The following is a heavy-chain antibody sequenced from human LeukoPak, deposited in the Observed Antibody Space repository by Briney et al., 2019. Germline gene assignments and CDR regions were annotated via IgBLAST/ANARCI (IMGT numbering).Heavy chain of an antibody. CDR3: ARADQEGIVAFDI. Sequence: GGSLRLSCAASGFTFSDHYMDWVRQAPGKGLEWVGRTRNKANSYTTEYAASVKGRFTISRDDSKNSLYLQMNSLKTEDTAVYYCARADQEGIVAFDIWGQGTMVTVSS. CDR1: GFTFSDHY. D-gene: IGHD3-22*01. CDR2: TRNKANSYTT. J-gene: IGHJ3*02. V-gene: IGHV3-72*01.